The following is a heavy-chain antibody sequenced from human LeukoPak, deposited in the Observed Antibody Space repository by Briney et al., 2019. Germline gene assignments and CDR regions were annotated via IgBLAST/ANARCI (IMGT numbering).Heavy chain of an antibody. CDR1: GGSISSRSYY. J-gene: IGHJ4*02. CDR3: ARDRSRWDLLPFDY. Sequence: SETLSLTCTVSGGSISSRSYYWGWIRQPPGTGLEWIGNIYYDGSTYYNPSLKSRATISVDTSKNQFSLKLSSVTAADTAVYYCARDRSRWDLLPFDYWGQGALVTVSS. CDR2: IYYDGST. D-gene: IGHD1-26*01. V-gene: IGHV4-39*07.